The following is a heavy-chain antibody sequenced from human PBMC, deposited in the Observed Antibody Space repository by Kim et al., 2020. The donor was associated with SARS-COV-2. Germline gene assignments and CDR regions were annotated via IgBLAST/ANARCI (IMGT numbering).Heavy chain of an antibody. CDR3: ARHSGYSSGWYGDY. V-gene: IGHV4-39*01. CDR1: GGSISSSSYY. CDR2: IYYSGST. D-gene: IGHD6-19*01. Sequence: SETLSLTCTVSGGSISSSSYYWGWIRQPPGKGLEWIGSIYYSGSTYYNPSLKSRVTISVDTSKNQFSLKLSSVTAADTAVYYCARHSGYSSGWYGDYWGQGTLVTVSS. J-gene: IGHJ4*02.